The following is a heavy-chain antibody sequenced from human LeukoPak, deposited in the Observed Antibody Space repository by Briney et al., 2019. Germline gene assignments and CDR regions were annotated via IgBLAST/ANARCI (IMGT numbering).Heavy chain of an antibody. CDR3: ARRGSGTYNFDS. J-gene: IGHJ4*02. CDR1: GFTFSTYG. V-gene: IGHV3-33*03. Sequence: GGSLRLSCAASGFTFSTYGMHWVRQAPGRGLEWVAIIWSDTSEKYYGDSVKGRFTISRDNSNNTVSLQMNSPRAEDTAVYYCARRGSGTYNFDSWGQGTLVTVSS. CDR2: IWSDTSEK. D-gene: IGHD1-26*01.